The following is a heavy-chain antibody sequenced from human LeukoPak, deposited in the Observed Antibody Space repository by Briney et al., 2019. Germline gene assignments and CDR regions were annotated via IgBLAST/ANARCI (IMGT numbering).Heavy chain of an antibody. V-gene: IGHV4-59*08. CDR1: GASVSSDY. Sequence: PSETLSLTCTVSGASVSSDYWSWIWQSPGKGLEWIGYIYHSGHTMSNPSLKSRVSLSLDTSNNQFSLKLSSVTAADTAVYYCARHPFQYPFDHWGQGTVVSVSS. D-gene: IGHD4-4*01. CDR3: ARHPFQYPFDH. J-gene: IGHJ5*02. CDR2: IYHSGHT.